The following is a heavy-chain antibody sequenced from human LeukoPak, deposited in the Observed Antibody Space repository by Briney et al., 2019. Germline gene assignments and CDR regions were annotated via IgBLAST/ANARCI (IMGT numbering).Heavy chain of an antibody. CDR2: IYPGDSDT. CDR1: GYGFTSYW. D-gene: IGHD6-13*01. CDR3: ARSIAAAGHTSYYYYGMDV. Sequence: GESLKISCKGSGYGFTSYWIGWVRQMPGKGLEWMGIIYPGDSDTRYSPSFQGQVTISADKSISTAYLQWSSLKASDTAMYYCARSIAAAGHTSYYYYGMDVWGQGTTVTVSS. J-gene: IGHJ6*02. V-gene: IGHV5-51*01.